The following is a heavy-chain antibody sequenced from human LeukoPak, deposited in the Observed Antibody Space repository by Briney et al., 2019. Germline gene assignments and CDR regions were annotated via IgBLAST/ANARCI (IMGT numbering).Heavy chain of an antibody. CDR2: IYYSVST. CDR1: GGSISSSSYY. CDR3: ARAYYYDSSGYLDY. V-gene: IGHV4-39*07. Sequence: SETLSLTCTVSGGSISSSSYYWGWIRQPPGKGLEWIGSIYYSVSTYYNPSLKSRVTISVDTSKNQFSLKLSSVTAADTAVYYCARAYYYDSSGYLDYWGQGTLVTVSS. D-gene: IGHD3-22*01. J-gene: IGHJ4*02.